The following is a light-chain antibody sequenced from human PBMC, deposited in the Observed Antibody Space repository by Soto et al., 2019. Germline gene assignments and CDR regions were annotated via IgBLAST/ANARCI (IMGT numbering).Light chain of an antibody. CDR2: YVS. Sequence: QSALTQPASVSGSPGQSITISCTGTSSDVGGYNYVSWYQQHPGKAPKLMIYYVSNRPSGVSNRFSGSKSGNTASLTISGLQAEDEADYYCSSYTSSHTPLFDGGTKLTVL. J-gene: IGLJ2*01. CDR1: SSDVGGYNY. CDR3: SSYTSSHTPL. V-gene: IGLV2-14*03.